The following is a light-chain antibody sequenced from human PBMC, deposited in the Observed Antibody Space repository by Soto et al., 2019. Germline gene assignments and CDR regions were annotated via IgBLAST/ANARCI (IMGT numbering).Light chain of an antibody. CDR2: TNN. Sequence: QSVLTQPLSASGTPGQRVSISCSGSSTNIGRNSVSWYQNLPGTAPKLLIYTNNQRPSGVPARFSGSKSGTSASLAISGLQSEDEADYYCAAWDDSLSGWVFGGGTKLTVL. CDR1: STNIGRNS. V-gene: IGLV1-44*01. CDR3: AAWDDSLSGWV. J-gene: IGLJ3*02.